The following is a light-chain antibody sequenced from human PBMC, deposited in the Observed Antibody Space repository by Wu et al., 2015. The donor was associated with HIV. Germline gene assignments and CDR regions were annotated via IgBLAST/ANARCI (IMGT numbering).Light chain of an antibody. CDR3: QQLNSFPLT. CDR1: QDIFTY. J-gene: IGKJ5*01. CDR2: DAS. Sequence: IQLTQSPSSLSASIGDRVNITCRASQDIFTYLAWYQQTPGKAPWVLIYDASTLQNGVSSRFSGSGSGTDFTLTISGLQREDFAVYFCQQLNSFPLTFGQGSRLEI. V-gene: IGKV1-9*01.